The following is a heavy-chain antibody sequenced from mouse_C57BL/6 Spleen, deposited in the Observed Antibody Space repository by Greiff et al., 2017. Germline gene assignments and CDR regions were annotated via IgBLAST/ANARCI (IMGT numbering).Heavy chain of an antibody. CDR1: GFTFSDYG. V-gene: IGHV5-17*01. D-gene: IGHD1-1*01. CDR2: ISSGSSTI. CDR3: ARGLHYYGSSYAYFDY. J-gene: IGHJ2*01. Sequence: EVQRVESGGGLVKPGGSLKLSCAASGFTFSDYGMHWVRQAPEKGLEWVAYISSGSSTIYYADTVKGRFTISRDNAKNTLFLQMTSLRSEDTAMYYCARGLHYYGSSYAYFDYWGQGTTLTVSS.